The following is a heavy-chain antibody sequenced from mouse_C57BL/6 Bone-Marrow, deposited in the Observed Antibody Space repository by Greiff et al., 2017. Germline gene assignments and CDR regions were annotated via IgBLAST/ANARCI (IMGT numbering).Heavy chain of an antibody. J-gene: IGHJ2*01. V-gene: IGHV10-3*01. D-gene: IGHD3-2*02. CDR2: IRSKSSNYAT. CDR1: GFTFNTYA. CDR3: VRAAQASHYFDY. Sequence: EVNVVESGGGLVQPKGSLKLSCAASGFTFNTYAMHWVRQAPGKGLEWVARIRSKSSNYATYYADSVKDRFTISRDDSQSMLYLQMNNLKTEDTAMYYCVRAAQASHYFDYWGQGTTLTVSS.